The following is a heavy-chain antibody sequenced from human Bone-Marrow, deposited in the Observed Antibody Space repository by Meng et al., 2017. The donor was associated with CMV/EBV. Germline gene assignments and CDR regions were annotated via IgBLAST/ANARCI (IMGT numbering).Heavy chain of an antibody. D-gene: IGHD3-3*01. V-gene: IGHV3-48*04. CDR2: ISSSSTI. CDR1: GFTFSSYS. J-gene: IGHJ6*02. Sequence: GESLKISCAASGFTFSSYSMNWVRQAPGKGLEWVSYISSSSTIYYADSVKGRFTISRDNAKNSLYLQMNSLRAEDTAVYYCARGRYDFWSGSLASYYYYGMDVWGQGTTVTVSS. CDR3: ARGRYDFWSGSLASYYYYGMDV.